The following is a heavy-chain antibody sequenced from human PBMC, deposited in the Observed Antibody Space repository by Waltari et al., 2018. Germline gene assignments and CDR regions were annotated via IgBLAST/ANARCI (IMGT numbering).Heavy chain of an antibody. Sequence: EEQLVASGGGLVKPGGSLRLSCAASGFTFTNAWMNWVRQAPGKGLEWVGRIKSKRDGATTDYAAPVKGRFTISRDDSKNTLYLQMNSLKTEDTAVYYCITDDTGHDWGYWGQGTLVTVSS. V-gene: IGHV3-15*01. CDR3: ITDDTGHDWGY. D-gene: IGHD5-12*01. CDR2: IKSKRDGATT. J-gene: IGHJ4*02. CDR1: GFTFTNAW.